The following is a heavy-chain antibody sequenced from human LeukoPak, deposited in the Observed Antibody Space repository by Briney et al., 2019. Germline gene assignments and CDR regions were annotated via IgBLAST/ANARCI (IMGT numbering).Heavy chain of an antibody. D-gene: IGHD2-15*01. CDR3: ARGGACSGGSCYSYYYYGMDV. V-gene: IGHV1-8*01. CDR1: GYTFTSYD. Sequence: ASVKVSCKASGYTFTSYDINWVRQAPGQGLEWMGWMNPNSGNTGYAQKFQGRVTMTRNTSISTAYMELSSLRSEDTAVYYCARGGACSGGSCYSYYYYGMDVWGQGTTVTVSS. J-gene: IGHJ6*02. CDR2: MNPNSGNT.